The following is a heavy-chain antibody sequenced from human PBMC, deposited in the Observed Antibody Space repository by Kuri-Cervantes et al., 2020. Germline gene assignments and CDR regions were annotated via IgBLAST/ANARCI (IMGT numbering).Heavy chain of an antibody. J-gene: IGHJ4*02. CDR1: GFTFSSYA. CDR2: ISSSSSTI. Sequence: GESLKISCAASGFTFSSYAMSWVRQAPGKGLEWVSAISSSSSTIYYADSVKGRFTISRDNAKNSLYLQMNSLRAEDTAVYYCARLGDYVWGSYRGFDYWGQGTLVTVSS. CDR3: ARLGDYVWGSYRGFDY. D-gene: IGHD3-16*02. V-gene: IGHV3-21*04.